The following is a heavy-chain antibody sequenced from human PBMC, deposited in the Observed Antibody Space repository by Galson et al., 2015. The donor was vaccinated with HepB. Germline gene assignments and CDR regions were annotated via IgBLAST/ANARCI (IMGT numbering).Heavy chain of an antibody. D-gene: IGHD3-22*01. J-gene: IGHJ2*01. CDR3: ARGYYYDSSVYNYWYFDL. Sequence: SETLSLTCAVYGGSFIGYHWSWIRQPPGKGLEWIGRIYTSGSTNYNPSLKSRVTMSVDTSKHQFSLNLSSVTAADTAVYYCARGYYYDSSVYNYWYFDLWGRGTLVTVSS. CDR1: GGSFIGYH. CDR2: IYTSGST. V-gene: IGHV4-59*10.